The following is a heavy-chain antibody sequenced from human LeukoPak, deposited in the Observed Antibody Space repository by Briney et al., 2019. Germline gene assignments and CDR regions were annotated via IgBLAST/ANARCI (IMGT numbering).Heavy chain of an antibody. CDR1: GFTFSGNW. J-gene: IGHJ4*02. CDR3: AKLLGTVTTYDS. D-gene: IGHD2/OR15-2a*01. CDR2: INPDGSQK. V-gene: IGHV3-7*01. Sequence: GGSLRLSCEASGFTFSGNWMSWVRQAPGKGLEWVASINPDGSQKLYVESVKGRCTISRDNTRRSLYLQMNSLGSDDTAMYYCAKLLGTVTTYDSWGQGTRVTVSS.